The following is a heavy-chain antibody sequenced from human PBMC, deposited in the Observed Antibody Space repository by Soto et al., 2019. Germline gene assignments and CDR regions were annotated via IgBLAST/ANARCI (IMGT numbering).Heavy chain of an antibody. Sequence: EVQLVESGGGLVQPGGSLRLSCAASGFTFSRYWMSWVRQAPGKGLEWVANIKQDGSEKYYVDSVKGRFTISRDNAKNSLYLQMNSLRSEDTAVYYCARDGYDFWSATNTWYMDVWGKGTTVTVSS. CDR2: IKQDGSEK. CDR3: ARDGYDFWSATNTWYMDV. D-gene: IGHD3-3*01. J-gene: IGHJ6*03. V-gene: IGHV3-7*01. CDR1: GFTFSRYW.